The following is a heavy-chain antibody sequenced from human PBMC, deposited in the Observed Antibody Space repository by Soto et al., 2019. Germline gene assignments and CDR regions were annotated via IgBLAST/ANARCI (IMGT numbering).Heavy chain of an antibody. CDR1: GFSVSSNY. Sequence: GGSLRLSSAASGFSVSSNYMSWVRQAPGKGLEWVSVIYSGGSTYYADSVKGRFTISRDNSKNTLYLQMNSLRAEDTAVYYCARDQRYSSGFDAFDIWGQGTMVTVSS. CDR3: ARDQRYSSGFDAFDI. J-gene: IGHJ3*02. V-gene: IGHV3-66*01. D-gene: IGHD6-19*01. CDR2: IYSGGST.